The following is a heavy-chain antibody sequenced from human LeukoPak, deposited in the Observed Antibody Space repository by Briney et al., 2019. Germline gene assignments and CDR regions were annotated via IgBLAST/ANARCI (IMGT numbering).Heavy chain of an antibody. CDR3: AKDLKQWLVGTKDDAFDI. CDR1: GFTLSSYA. CDR2: VDGGGGGT. J-gene: IGHJ3*02. D-gene: IGHD6-19*01. Sequence: PGGSLRLSCAASGFTLSSYAMTWVRQAPGRGLEWVSSVDGGGGGTYYADSVKGRFTISRDNSKDTLYLQMNGLRAEDTAVYFCAKDLKQWLVGTKDDAFDIWGQGTMVTVSS. V-gene: IGHV3-23*01.